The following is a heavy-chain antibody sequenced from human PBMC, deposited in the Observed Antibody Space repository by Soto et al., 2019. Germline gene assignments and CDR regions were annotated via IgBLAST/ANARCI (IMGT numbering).Heavy chain of an antibody. V-gene: IGHV3-30*18. D-gene: IGHD6-19*01. J-gene: IGHJ4*02. Sequence: PGGSLRLPWVASGFTFSSNGMQWVRQAPGKGLEWEAVISYDGSNKYYADSVKGRFTISRDNSKNTLYLQMNSLRAEDTAVYYCAKDEFFKYSSGWDWGQGTLVSAAS. CDR3: AKDEFFKYSSGWD. CDR1: GFTFSSNG. CDR2: ISYDGSNK.